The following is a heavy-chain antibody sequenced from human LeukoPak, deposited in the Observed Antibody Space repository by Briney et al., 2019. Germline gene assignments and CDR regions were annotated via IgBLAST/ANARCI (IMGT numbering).Heavy chain of an antibody. Sequence: GASVKVSCKASGYTFTGYYMHWVRQAPGQGLEWMGWISAYNGDANYAQMLQGRVTMTTDTSTSTAYKELRSLRSDDTAVYYCARVGSSWYFDYWGQGTLVTVSS. V-gene: IGHV1-18*04. CDR3: ARVGSSWYFDY. CDR2: ISAYNGDA. D-gene: IGHD6-13*01. CDR1: GYTFTGYY. J-gene: IGHJ4*02.